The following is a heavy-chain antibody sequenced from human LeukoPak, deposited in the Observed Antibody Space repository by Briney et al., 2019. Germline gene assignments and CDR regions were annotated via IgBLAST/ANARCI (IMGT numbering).Heavy chain of an antibody. D-gene: IGHD5-12*01. Sequence: SETLSLTCAVYGGSFSGYYWSWIRQPPGKGLEWIGEINHSGSTNYNPSLKSRVTISVDTSKNQFSLKLSSVTAADTAVYYCARGLGGIVATTYYYYYMDVWDKGTTVTVSS. CDR3: ARGLGGIVATTYYYYYMDV. CDR1: GGSFSGYY. J-gene: IGHJ6*03. CDR2: INHSGST. V-gene: IGHV4-34*01.